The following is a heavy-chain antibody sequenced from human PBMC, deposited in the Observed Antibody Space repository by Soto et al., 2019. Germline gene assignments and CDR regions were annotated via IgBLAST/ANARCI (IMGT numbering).Heavy chain of an antibody. CDR1: GYTFTSYG. J-gene: IGHJ6*02. D-gene: IGHD6-19*01. CDR2: ISAYNGNT. Sequence: SVKVSCKASGYTFTSYGISWVRQAPGQGLEWMGWISAYNGNTNYAQKLQGRVTMTTGTSTSTAYMELRSLRSDDTAVYYCARTQWLVSFYYYGMDVWGQGTTVTVSS. CDR3: ARTQWLVSFYYYGMDV. V-gene: IGHV1-18*01.